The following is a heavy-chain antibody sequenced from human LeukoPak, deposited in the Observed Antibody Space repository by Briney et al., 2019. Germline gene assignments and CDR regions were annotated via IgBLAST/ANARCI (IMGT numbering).Heavy chain of an antibody. CDR2: INHSGST. J-gene: IGHJ4*02. V-gene: IGHV4-34*01. CDR1: GGSFSGYY. Sequence: ASETLSLTCAVYGGSFSGYYWSWIHQPPGKGLEWIGEINHSGSTNYNPPLKSRVTISVDTSKNQFSLKLSSVTAADTAVYYCARHKGRSTYYYGSGSYYTSGYFDYWGQGTLVTVSS. CDR3: ARHKGRSTYYYGSGSYYTSGYFDY. D-gene: IGHD3-10*01.